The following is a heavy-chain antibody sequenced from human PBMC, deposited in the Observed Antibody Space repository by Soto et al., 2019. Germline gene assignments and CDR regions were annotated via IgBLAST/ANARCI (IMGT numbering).Heavy chain of an antibody. D-gene: IGHD1-1*01. CDR2: IYHDGNT. Sequence: QVQLQESGPGLVTPSGTLSLTCAVSGGSISSNNWWSWVRQPPGKGLEWIGEIYHDGNTHYNPSLKSRVTISVDKSKNHFALILRSLTAADTAVYYCAKLDGGGYWGQGTLVTVSS. CDR1: GGSISSNNW. CDR3: AKLDGGGY. V-gene: IGHV4-4*02. J-gene: IGHJ4*02.